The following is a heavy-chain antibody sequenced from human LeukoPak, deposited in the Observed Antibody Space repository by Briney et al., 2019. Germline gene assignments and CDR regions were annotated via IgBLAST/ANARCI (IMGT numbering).Heavy chain of an antibody. CDR3: EKASDYDNSGYHYYVDY. Sequence: GPLSLSSATSGFPFISYAMSGAPRPPGKGLNWLSTISNIGGSTYYADSVKARFTISRDNYNTKFSLQVNRMRAEDTDVYYCEKASDYDNSGYHYYVDYWDQGTLVTVSS. D-gene: IGHD3-22*01. CDR2: ISNIGGST. CDR1: GFPFISYA. J-gene: IGHJ4*02. V-gene: IGHV3-23*01.